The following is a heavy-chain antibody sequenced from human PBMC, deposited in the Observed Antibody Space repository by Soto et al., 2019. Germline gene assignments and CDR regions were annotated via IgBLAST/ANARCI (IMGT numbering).Heavy chain of an antibody. CDR1: GFTFSSYS. Sequence: PGGSLRLSCAASGFTFSSYSMNWVRQAPGKGLEWVSSISSSSSYIYYVDSVKGRFTISRDNAKNSLYLQMNSLRAEDTAVYYCARDRPYDILTGYPYNDAFDIWGQGTMVTVSS. CDR3: ARDRPYDILTGYPYNDAFDI. J-gene: IGHJ3*02. D-gene: IGHD3-9*01. V-gene: IGHV3-21*01. CDR2: ISSSSSYI.